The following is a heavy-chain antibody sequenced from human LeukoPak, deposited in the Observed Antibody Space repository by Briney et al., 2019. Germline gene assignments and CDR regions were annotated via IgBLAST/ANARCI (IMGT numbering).Heavy chain of an antibody. D-gene: IGHD2-15*01. CDR1: GGSFSSYY. CDR2: IYTSGST. CDR3: ARDQKKSGTVVVNYYYMDV. V-gene: IGHV4-4*07. Sequence: SETLSLTCAVYGGSFSSYYWSWIRQPAGKGLEWIGRIYTSGSTNYNPSLKSRVTISVDTSKNQFSLKLSSVTAADTAVYYCARDQKKSGTVVVNYYYMDVWGKGTTVTISS. J-gene: IGHJ6*03.